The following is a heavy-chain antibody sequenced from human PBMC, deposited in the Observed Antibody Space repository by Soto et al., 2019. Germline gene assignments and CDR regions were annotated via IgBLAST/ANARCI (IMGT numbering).Heavy chain of an antibody. CDR2: MSYDGTKE. D-gene: IGHD6-13*01. V-gene: IGHV3-30*18. J-gene: IGHJ4*02. Sequence: GGSMRLSYAASGFNFINYGMHWVRQAPGKGLEWVAAMSYDGTKEYYVDSVKGRFTISRDNSRNTLLLQLNSLRDEDTAVYYCAKEYGSTWIDHWGQGTLVTVSS. CDR1: GFNFINYG. CDR3: AKEYGSTWIDH.